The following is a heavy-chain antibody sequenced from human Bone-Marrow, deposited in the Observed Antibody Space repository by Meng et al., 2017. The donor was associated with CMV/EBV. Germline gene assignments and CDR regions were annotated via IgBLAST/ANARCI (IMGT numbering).Heavy chain of an antibody. CDR1: GYTFPDHN. CDR3: ASGGTWNDY. D-gene: IGHD4-23*01. V-gene: IGHV1-2*02. CDR2: INPRSGGT. J-gene: IGHJ4*02. Sequence: VSCNASGYTFPDHNFHWVRPAPGQGLEWMGGINPRSGGTSYAQSFQGRVTVTSDTSINTAYMELTGLTSDDTALYYCASGGTWNDYWGQGTLVAVSS.